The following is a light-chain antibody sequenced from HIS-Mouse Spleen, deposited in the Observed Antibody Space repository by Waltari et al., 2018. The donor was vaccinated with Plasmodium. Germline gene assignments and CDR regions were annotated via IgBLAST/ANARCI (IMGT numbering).Light chain of an antibody. Sequence: YELTQPPSVSVSPGQTARITCPGDALPKKYAYGYQQKSGQAPVLVIYEDSKRPSGIPERFSGSSSGTMATLTISGAQVEDEADYYCYSTDSSGNHRVFGGGTKLTVL. CDR2: EDS. CDR3: YSTDSSGNHRV. V-gene: IGLV3-10*01. J-gene: IGLJ3*02. CDR1: ALPKKY.